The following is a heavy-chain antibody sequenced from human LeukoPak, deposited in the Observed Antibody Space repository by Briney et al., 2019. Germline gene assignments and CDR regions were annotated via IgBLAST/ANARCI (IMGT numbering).Heavy chain of an antibody. J-gene: IGHJ4*02. Sequence: SETLSLTCTVSGGSISSSSYYWRWIRQPRGKGLEWIGSIYYSGSTYYYPSLKSRVTISVDTSKNQFSLKLSSVTAAETAVYYCARHFPYNDHQWGQGTLVTVSS. V-gene: IGHV4-39*01. CDR2: IYYSGST. CDR3: ARHFPYNDHQ. CDR1: GGSISSSSYY. D-gene: IGHD1-14*01.